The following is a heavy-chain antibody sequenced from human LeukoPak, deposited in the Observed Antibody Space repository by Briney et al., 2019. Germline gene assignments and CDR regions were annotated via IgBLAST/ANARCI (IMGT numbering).Heavy chain of an antibody. D-gene: IGHD3-22*01. Sequence: SETLSLTCTVSGGSIGSYYRSWIRQPPGKGLEWIGYIYYSGSTNYNPSLKSRVTISVDTSKNQFSLKLSSVTAADTAVYYCARDGYYSDYFDYWGQGTLVTVSS. CDR3: ARDGYYSDYFDY. CDR1: GGSIGSYY. V-gene: IGHV4-59*01. J-gene: IGHJ4*02. CDR2: IYYSGST.